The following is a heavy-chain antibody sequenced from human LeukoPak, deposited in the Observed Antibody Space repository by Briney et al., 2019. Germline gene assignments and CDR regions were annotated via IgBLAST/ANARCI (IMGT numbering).Heavy chain of an antibody. CDR3: AKWGGSGPRGYFDY. CDR2: ISGSGGST. D-gene: IGHD3-16*01. Sequence: GGSLRLSCAASGFTLSSYAMSWVRQAPGKGLEWVSAISGSGGSTYYADSVKGRFTISRDNSKNTLYLQMNSLRAEDTAVYYCAKWGGSGPRGYFDYWGQGTLVTVSS. CDR1: GFTLSSYA. V-gene: IGHV3-23*01. J-gene: IGHJ4*02.